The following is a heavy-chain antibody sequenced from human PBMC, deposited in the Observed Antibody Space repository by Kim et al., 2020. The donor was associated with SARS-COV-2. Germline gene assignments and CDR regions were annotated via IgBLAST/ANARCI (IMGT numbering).Heavy chain of an antibody. D-gene: IGHD6-19*01. J-gene: IGHJ4*02. CDR2: ISYDGST. Sequence: SETLSLTCTVSGGSISSYYWGWIRQPPGKGLEWIGYISYDGSTKYNPSLKSRVTVSVDTSKNQFSVKLSSVTAADTAVYYCVRVTGGSGWYLDYWGQGTLVTVSS. CDR1: GGSISSYY. CDR3: VRVTGGSGWYLDY. V-gene: IGHV4-59*01.